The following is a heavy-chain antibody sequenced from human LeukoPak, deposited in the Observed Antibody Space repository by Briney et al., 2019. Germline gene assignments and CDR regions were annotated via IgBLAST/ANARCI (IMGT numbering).Heavy chain of an antibody. J-gene: IGHJ4*02. CDR1: GFTFSSYS. CDR3: ARGAERYCSSTSCYTDY. CDR2: ISSSSSYI. Sequence: GGSLRLACAASGFTFSSYSMNWVRQAPGKGLEWVSSISSSSSYIYYADSVKGRFTISRDNAKNSLYLQMNSLRAEDTAVYYCARGAERYCSSTSCYTDYWGQGTLVTVSS. D-gene: IGHD2-2*02. V-gene: IGHV3-21*01.